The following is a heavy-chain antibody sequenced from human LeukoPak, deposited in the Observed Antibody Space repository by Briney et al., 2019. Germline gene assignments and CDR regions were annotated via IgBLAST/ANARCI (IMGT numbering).Heavy chain of an antibody. D-gene: IGHD6-19*01. CDR3: ARGTSVAGTSFDY. J-gene: IGHJ4*02. CDR2: IRSSSSTI. CDR1: GFTFSSYS. Sequence: GGSLRLSCAASGFTFSSYSMNWVRQARGKGLEWVSYIRSSSSTIYYADSVKGRFTISRDNAKNSLFLQMNSLRAEDTAMYYFARGTSVAGTSFDYWGQGTLVTVSS. V-gene: IGHV3-48*04.